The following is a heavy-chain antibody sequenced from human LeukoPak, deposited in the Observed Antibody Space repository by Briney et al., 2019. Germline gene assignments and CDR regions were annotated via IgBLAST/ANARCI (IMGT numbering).Heavy chain of an antibody. CDR2: ISGASDTI. CDR1: GFTFSHYY. J-gene: IGHJ4*02. V-gene: IGHV3-11*01. D-gene: IGHD1-26*01. CDR3: ARDGKWELPEDY. Sequence: GGSLRLSCAVSGFTFSHYYMSWIRQPPGQGQEWVSYISGASDTIYYADSVKGRFTVSRDNSKNSLYLQMNSLRAEDTAVYYCARDGKWELPEDYWGQGTLVAVSS.